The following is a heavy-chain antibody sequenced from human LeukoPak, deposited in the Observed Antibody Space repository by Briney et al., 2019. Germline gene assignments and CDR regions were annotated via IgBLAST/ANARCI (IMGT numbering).Heavy chain of an antibody. Sequence: ASVKVSCKASGYTFTSYDINWVRQATGQGLEWMGWMNPNSGNTGYAQKFQGRVTITRNTSISTAYMELSSLRSEDTAVYYCARLISYVAFDIWGQGTMVTVSS. CDR2: MNPNSGNT. CDR3: ARLISYVAFDI. CDR1: GYTFTSYD. D-gene: IGHD5-18*01. J-gene: IGHJ3*02. V-gene: IGHV1-8*03.